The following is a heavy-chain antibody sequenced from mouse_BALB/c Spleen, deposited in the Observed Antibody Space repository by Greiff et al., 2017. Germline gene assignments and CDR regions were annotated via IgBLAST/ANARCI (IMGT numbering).Heavy chain of an antibody. CDR2: IWAGGST. J-gene: IGHJ3*01. CDR1: GFSLTSYG. D-gene: IGHD4-1*01. Sequence: VQLVESGPGLVAPSQSLSITCTVSGFSLTSYGVHWVRQPPGKGLEWLGVIWAGGSTNYNSALMSRLSISKDNSKSQVFLKMNSLQTDDTAMYYCARDRDELGGFFAYWGQGTLVTVSA. V-gene: IGHV2-9*02. CDR3: ARDRDELGGFFAY.